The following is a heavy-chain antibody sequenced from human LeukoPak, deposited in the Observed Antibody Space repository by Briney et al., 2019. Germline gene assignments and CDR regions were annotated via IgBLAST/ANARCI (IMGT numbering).Heavy chain of an antibody. J-gene: IGHJ4*02. CDR3: AKDSATTYY. Sequence: TGGSLRLSCAASGFTFSTYAMSWVRQAPGKGLEWVSALTNSGGSGGVTYYADSVKGRFTISRDNSKNTLYLQMNSLRAEDTAVYYCAKDSATTYYWGQGTLVTVSS. D-gene: IGHD1-26*01. CDR2: LTNSGGSGGVT. V-gene: IGHV3-23*01. CDR1: GFTFSTYA.